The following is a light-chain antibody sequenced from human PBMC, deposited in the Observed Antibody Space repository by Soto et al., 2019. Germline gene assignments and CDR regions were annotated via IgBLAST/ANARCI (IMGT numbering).Light chain of an antibody. CDR1: SSNIGAGYD. CDR2: GNN. CDR3: RSFDARLSGWV. J-gene: IGLJ2*01. V-gene: IGLV1-40*01. Sequence: QSVLTQPPSVSGAPGQRVTISCTGSSSNIGAGYDVHWYQQLPGTAPKLLVHGNNDRPSGVPDRFSASKSGTSASLAITGLQVADEAAYYCRSFDARLSGWVFGGGTKLTVL.